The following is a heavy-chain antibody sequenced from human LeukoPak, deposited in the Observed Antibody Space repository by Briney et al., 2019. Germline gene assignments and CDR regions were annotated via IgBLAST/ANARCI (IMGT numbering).Heavy chain of an antibody. CDR3: ARVKPGNSGANAFDI. CDR2: ISSSGSTI. CDR1: GFTFSDYY. Sequence: PGGSLRLSCAASGFTFSDYYMSWIRQAPGKGLEGVSYISSSGSTIYYADSVKGRFTISRDNAKNSLYLQMNSLRAEDTAVYYCARVKPGNSGANAFDIWGQGTMVTVSS. V-gene: IGHV3-11*01. J-gene: IGHJ3*02. D-gene: IGHD4-23*01.